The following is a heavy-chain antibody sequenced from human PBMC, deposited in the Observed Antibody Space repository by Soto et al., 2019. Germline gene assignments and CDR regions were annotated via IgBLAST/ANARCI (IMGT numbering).Heavy chain of an antibody. V-gene: IGHV4-34*01. J-gene: IGHJ5*02. Sequence: QVQLQQWGAGLLKPSETLSLTCAVYGGSFSGNYWSWIRQPPGKGLEWIGEINHSGSTNYNSSLKSRVTISVDTSKNQFSLKLNSVTAADTAVYYCARGKGSKQRTRWVDPWGQGTLVTVSS. CDR1: GGSFSGNY. D-gene: IGHD6-25*01. CDR3: ARGKGSKQRTRWVDP. CDR2: INHSGST.